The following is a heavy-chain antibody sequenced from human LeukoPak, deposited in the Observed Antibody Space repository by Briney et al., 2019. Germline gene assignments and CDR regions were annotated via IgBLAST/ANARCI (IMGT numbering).Heavy chain of an antibody. D-gene: IGHD6-19*01. Sequence: ASVKVSCKASGGTFGSYAISWVRQAPGQGLEWMGGIIPIFGTANYAQKFQGRVTITADESTSTAYMELSSLRSEDTAVYYCARDRSAGSGWSNLDYWGQGTLVTVSS. CDR3: ARDRSAGSGWSNLDY. V-gene: IGHV1-69*13. J-gene: IGHJ4*02. CDR2: IIPIFGTA. CDR1: GGTFGSYA.